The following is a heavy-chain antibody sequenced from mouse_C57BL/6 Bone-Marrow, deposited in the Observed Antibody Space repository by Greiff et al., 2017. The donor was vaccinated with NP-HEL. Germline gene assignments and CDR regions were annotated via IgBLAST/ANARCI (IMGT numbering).Heavy chain of an antibody. D-gene: IGHD1-1*01. CDR1: GYSFTGYY. V-gene: IGHV1-42*01. Sequence: EVQLQQSGPELVKPGASVKISCKASGYSFTGYYMNWVKQSPEKSLEWIGEINPSTGGTTYNQKFKAKATLTVDKSSSTAYMQLKSLTSEDSAVYYCARALYYYGSYWYFDVWGTGTTVTVSS. CDR2: INPSTGGT. J-gene: IGHJ1*03. CDR3: ARALYYYGSYWYFDV.